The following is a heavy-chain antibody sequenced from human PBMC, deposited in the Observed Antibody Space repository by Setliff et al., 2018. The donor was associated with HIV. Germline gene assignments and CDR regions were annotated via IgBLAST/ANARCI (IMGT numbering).Heavy chain of an antibody. CDR1: GFTFSDHY. J-gene: IGHJ3*02. D-gene: IGHD6-13*01. CDR3: ARIPGSSWYNGFDI. Sequence: PGGSLRLSCAASGFTFSDHYMSWVRQAPGKGLEWVSFIYSGGSTSYADSVKGRFTISRDNSKNTLYLQMNSLRAEDTAVYYCARIPGSSWYNGFDIWGQGTMVTVSS. CDR2: IYSGGST. V-gene: IGHV3-53*01.